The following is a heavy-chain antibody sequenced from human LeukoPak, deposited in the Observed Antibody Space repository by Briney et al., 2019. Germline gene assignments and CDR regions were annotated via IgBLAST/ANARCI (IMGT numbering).Heavy chain of an antibody. V-gene: IGHV1-46*01. J-gene: IGHJ5*02. CDR2: INPSGGST. D-gene: IGHD1-26*01. CDR3: ARDLAGVVGVTAWFDP. CDR1: GYTFTSYY. Sequence: GASVKVSCKASGYTFTSYYMHWVRQAPGQGLEWMGIINPSGGSTSYAQKFQGRVTMTRDTSTSTVYMELSSLRSEDTAVYYCARDLAGVVGVTAWFDPWGQGTLVTVSS.